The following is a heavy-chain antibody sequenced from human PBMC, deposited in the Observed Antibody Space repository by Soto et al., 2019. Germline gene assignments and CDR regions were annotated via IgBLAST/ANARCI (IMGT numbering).Heavy chain of an antibody. Sequence: ASVKVSCKASGGTFSSYAISWVRQAPGQGLEWMGGIIPIFGTANYAQKFQGRVTITADESTSTAYMELSSLRSEDTAVYYCARVYCSSTSCSIRGYYYYYGMDVWGQGTTVTVS. CDR1: GGTFSSYA. CDR2: IIPIFGTA. CDR3: ARVYCSSTSCSIRGYYYYYGMDV. D-gene: IGHD2-2*01. V-gene: IGHV1-69*13. J-gene: IGHJ6*02.